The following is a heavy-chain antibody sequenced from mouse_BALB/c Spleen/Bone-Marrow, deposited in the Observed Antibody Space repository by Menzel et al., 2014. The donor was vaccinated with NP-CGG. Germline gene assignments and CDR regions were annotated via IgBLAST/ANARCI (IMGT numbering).Heavy chain of an antibody. Sequence: QVQLQQSGAELMKPGASVKISCKATGYTFSNYWIEWVKQRPGHGLEWIGEILPGSGSTNYNEKFKGKATFTADTSSNTAYMQLSSLTSEDSAVYYCARGIDYYAMDYWGQGTSVTVSS. CDR3: ARGIDYYAMDY. J-gene: IGHJ4*01. CDR2: ILPGSGST. CDR1: GYTFSNYW. V-gene: IGHV1-9*01.